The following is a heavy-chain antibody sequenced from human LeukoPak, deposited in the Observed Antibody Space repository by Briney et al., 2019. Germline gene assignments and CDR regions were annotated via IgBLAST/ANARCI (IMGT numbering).Heavy chain of an antibody. Sequence: SETLSLTCAVYGGSFSGYYWSWIRQPPGKGLEWIGEINHSGSTDYNPSLKSRVTISVDTSKNQFSLKLSSVTAADTAVYYCARVEHWFDPWGQGTLVTVSS. CDR1: GGSFSGYY. CDR2: INHSGST. D-gene: IGHD1-26*01. J-gene: IGHJ5*02. V-gene: IGHV4-34*01. CDR3: ARVEHWFDP.